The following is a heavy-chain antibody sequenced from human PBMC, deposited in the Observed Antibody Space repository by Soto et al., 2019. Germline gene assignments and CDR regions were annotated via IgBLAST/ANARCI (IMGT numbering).Heavy chain of an antibody. Sequence: QVQLVQSGAEVKEPGDSVMVSCEASGYTFTSYYIHWVRQAPGQGLEWMGWINPKFGDTTYAQDFQDRVSMTRDMSISTVYMELSRLTSDDTAKYYCARNMDYYYGPGSGNGHGFWGQGTTVTVFS. D-gene: IGHD3-10*01. CDR1: GYTFTSYY. J-gene: IGHJ6*02. CDR2: INPKFGDT. V-gene: IGHV1-2*02. CDR3: ARNMDYYYGPGSGNGHGF.